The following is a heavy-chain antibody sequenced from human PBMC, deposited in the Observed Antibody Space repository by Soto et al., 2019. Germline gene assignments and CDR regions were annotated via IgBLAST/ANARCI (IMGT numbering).Heavy chain of an antibody. Sequence: LRLSCAASGFDFSTHWMHWVRQAPGKGLVWVSRINSDGSSTNYADSVKGRFTISRDNAKNTLYLQMNSLRAEDTAVYYCARDRILFDPWGQGTLVTVSS. D-gene: IGHD2-21*01. J-gene: IGHJ5*02. CDR3: ARDRILFDP. CDR2: INSDGSST. CDR1: GFDFSTHW. V-gene: IGHV3-74*01.